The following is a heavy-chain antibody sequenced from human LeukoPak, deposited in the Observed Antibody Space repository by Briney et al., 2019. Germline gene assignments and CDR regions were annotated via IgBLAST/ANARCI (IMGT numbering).Heavy chain of an antibody. V-gene: IGHV4-59*01. CDR3: ARWKYVDYERTLDY. Sequence: PSETLSLTCIVSGGSISGYYWVWIRQPPGKGLEWIGYIYYSGNTNYNPSLKSRVTISVDTSKNEFSLKLTSATAADTAIYYGARWKYVDYERTLDYWGQVILVTVSS. J-gene: IGHJ4*02. D-gene: IGHD4-17*01. CDR1: GGSISGYY. CDR2: IYYSGNT.